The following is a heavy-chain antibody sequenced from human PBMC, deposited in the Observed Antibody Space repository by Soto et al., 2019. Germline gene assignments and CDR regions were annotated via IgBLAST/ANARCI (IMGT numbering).Heavy chain of an antibody. CDR3: ARDNGNFDWSMDIVLRYGMDV. CDR2: ISSSGSTI. J-gene: IGHJ6*02. CDR1: GFTFSSYE. Sequence: GGSLRLSCAASGFTFSSYEMNWVRQAPGKGLEWVSYISSSGSTIYYADSVKGRFTISRDNAKNSLYLQMNSLRAEDTAVYYCARDNGNFDWSMDIVLRYGMDVWGQGTTVTVSS. D-gene: IGHD3-9*01. V-gene: IGHV3-48*03.